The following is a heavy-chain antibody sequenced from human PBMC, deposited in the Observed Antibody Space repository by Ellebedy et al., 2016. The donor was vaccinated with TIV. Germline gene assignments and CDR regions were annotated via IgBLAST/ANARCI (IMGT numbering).Heavy chain of an antibody. CDR3: ASAGGSGWYYNNYYFDY. CDR2: ISGSGGST. Sequence: GGSLRLSXAASGFTFSSYAMSWVRQAPGKGLEWVSAISGSGGSTYYADSVKGRFTISRDNAKHSLYLQMNSLRAEDTAIYYCASAGGSGWYYNNYYFDYWGQGTLVTVSS. J-gene: IGHJ4*02. V-gene: IGHV3-23*01. D-gene: IGHD6-19*01. CDR1: GFTFSSYA.